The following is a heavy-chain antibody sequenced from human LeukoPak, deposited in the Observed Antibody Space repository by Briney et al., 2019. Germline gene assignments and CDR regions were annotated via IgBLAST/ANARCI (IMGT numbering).Heavy chain of an antibody. CDR1: GDSVSSSSAA. J-gene: IGHJ4*02. CDR2: TYYRSKWYN. CDR3: ARDKIIYGSGSYYNQLDY. Sequence: SQTLSLTCAISGDSVSSSSAAWNWIRQSPSRGLEWLGRTYYRSKWYNDYAVSVKSRITINPDTSKNQFSLQLNSVTPEDTAVYYCARDKIIYGSGSYYNQLDYWGQGTLVTVSS. V-gene: IGHV6-1*01. D-gene: IGHD3-10*01.